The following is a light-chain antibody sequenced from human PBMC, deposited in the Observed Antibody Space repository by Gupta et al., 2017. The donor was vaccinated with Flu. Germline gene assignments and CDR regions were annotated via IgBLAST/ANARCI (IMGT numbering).Light chain of an antibody. V-gene: IGKV3-20*01. J-gene: IGKJ3*01. CDR2: EAS. CDR3: QQGCNNPFT. Sequence: GSPRSSAGERGITTSRERRQVYSNFLAWYQQKPGQGPRLLISEASNWASGAPDRFSGSGSGTEFTLTISSLEPGDVAVYYCQQGCNNPFTFGHGTKVDIK. CDR1: RQVYSNF.